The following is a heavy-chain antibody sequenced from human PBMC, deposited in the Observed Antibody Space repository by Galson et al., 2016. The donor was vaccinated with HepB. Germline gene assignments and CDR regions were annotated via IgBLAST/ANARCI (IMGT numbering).Heavy chain of an antibody. CDR2: TFYRSNWQN. J-gene: IGHJ4*02. V-gene: IGHV6-1*01. CDR1: GDSVSNNNAG. CDR3: ARSYLLGRGFGW. Sequence: CAISGDSVSNNNAGWYWIRQSPSSGLECLGRTFYRSNWQNDYAESVTSRISINADTARNEISLHLRSVTSEDTGVYYCARSYLLGRGFGWWGPGTPVTVSS. D-gene: IGHD3-10*01.